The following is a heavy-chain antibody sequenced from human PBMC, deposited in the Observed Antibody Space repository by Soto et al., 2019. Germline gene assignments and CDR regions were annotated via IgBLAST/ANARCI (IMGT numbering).Heavy chain of an antibody. V-gene: IGHV4-39*01. CDR3: ARQDMARGHHIVVVVAATFDY. J-gene: IGHJ4*02. CDR1: GGSISSSSYY. Sequence: SETLSLTCTVSGGSISSSSYYWGWIRQPPGKGLEWIGSIYYSGSTYYNPSLKSRVTISVDTSKNQFSLKLSSVTAADTAVYYCARQDMARGHHIVVVVAATFDYWGQGTLVTVSS. CDR2: IYYSGST. D-gene: IGHD2-15*01.